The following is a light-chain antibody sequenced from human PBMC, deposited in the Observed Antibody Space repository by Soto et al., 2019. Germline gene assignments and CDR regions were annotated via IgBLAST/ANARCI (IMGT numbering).Light chain of an antibody. Sequence: DIQMTQSPSTLSASVGDRVTITCRASKNINTWLAWYHQKPGMAPKLLISDAYTLESGVPSRFSGSGSGTEFTLTISSLQPDDFATYYCQQYNSSPWTFGQGTKVDIK. CDR2: DAY. V-gene: IGKV1-5*01. CDR1: KNINTW. J-gene: IGKJ1*01. CDR3: QQYNSSPWT.